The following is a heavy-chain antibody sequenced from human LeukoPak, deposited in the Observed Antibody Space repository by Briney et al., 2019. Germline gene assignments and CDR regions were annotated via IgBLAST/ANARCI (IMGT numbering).Heavy chain of an antibody. J-gene: IGHJ4*02. CDR2: ISGSGGST. V-gene: IGHV3-23*01. CDR1: GFTFSSYA. Sequence: GGSLRLSCAASGFTFSSYAMSWVRQAPGKGLEWVSAISGSGGSTYYADSVKGRFTISRDNSKNTLYLQMNSLRAEDTAVYYCAKPTRGGKNSSGYSDYFDYWGQGTLVTVSS. D-gene: IGHD3-22*01. CDR3: AKPTRGGKNSSGYSDYFDY.